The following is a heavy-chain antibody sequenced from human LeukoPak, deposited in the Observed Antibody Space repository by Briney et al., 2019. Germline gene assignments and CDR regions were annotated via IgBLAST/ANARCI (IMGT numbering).Heavy chain of an antibody. Sequence: PSETLSLTCTVSGGXIRNYYWSWIRQSPGKELEWVGFIYYSGSTNYNPSLKSPVTISLDTSKNQFSLKLNPVTAADTAVYYCARGYGGPGGFDIWGQGTMVTVSS. V-gene: IGHV4-59*01. J-gene: IGHJ3*02. CDR2: IYYSGST. CDR3: ARGYGGPGGFDI. CDR1: GGXIRNYY. D-gene: IGHD4-23*01.